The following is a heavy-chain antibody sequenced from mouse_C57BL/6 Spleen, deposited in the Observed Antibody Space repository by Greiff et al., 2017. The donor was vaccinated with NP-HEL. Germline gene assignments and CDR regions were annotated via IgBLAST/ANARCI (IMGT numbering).Heavy chain of an antibody. CDR3: ANIYYDYVESMDY. Sequence: VQLKESVAELVRPGASVKLSCTASGFNIKNTYMHWVKQRPEQGLEWIGRIDPANGNTNYDPKFQGKATITADTSSNTAYLQLSSLTSEDTAIYYRANIYYDYVESMDYWGQGTSVTVSS. CDR1: GFNIKNTY. J-gene: IGHJ4*01. V-gene: IGHV14-3*01. CDR2: IDPANGNT. D-gene: IGHD2-4*01.